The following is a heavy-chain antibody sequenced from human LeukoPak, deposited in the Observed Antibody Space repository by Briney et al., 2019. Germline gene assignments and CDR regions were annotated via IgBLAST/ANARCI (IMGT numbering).Heavy chain of an antibody. CDR2: MNPNSGGT. Sequence: GASVKVSCKASGYTFTGYYMHWVRQAPGQGLEWMGWMNPNSGGTNYAQEFQGRVTMTRDTSISTAYLELSRLRSDDTVVYYCARGFPGYSSVLFDYWGQGTLVTVSS. J-gene: IGHJ4*02. CDR1: GYTFTGYY. D-gene: IGHD6-19*01. CDR3: ARGFPGYSSVLFDY. V-gene: IGHV1-2*02.